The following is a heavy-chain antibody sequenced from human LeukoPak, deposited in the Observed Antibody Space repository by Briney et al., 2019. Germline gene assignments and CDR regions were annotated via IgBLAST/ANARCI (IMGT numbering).Heavy chain of an antibody. Sequence: SETLSLTCTVSGGSISSYYWSWIRQPPGKGLEWIGEINHSGSTNYNPSLKSRVTISVDTSKNQFTLKLSSVTAADTAVYYCARLGSTSYYYYYMDVWGKGTTVTVSS. CDR2: INHSGST. V-gene: IGHV4-34*01. D-gene: IGHD5/OR15-5a*01. CDR1: GGSISSYY. CDR3: ARLGSTSYYYYYMDV. J-gene: IGHJ6*03.